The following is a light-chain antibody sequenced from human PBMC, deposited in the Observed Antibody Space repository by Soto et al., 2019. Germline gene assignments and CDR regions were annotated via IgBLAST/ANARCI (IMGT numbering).Light chain of an antibody. CDR3: SSYTSINTFV. CDR1: SSDVGRYNY. J-gene: IGLJ1*01. CDR2: DVS. V-gene: IGLV2-14*01. Sequence: QSVLAQPASVSGSPGQSIAISCTGTSSDVGRYNYVSWFQQHPGKAPKLMIYDVSNRPSGVSDRFSGSKSGNTASLTISGLQAEDEADYYCSSYTSINTFVFGTGTKVTVL.